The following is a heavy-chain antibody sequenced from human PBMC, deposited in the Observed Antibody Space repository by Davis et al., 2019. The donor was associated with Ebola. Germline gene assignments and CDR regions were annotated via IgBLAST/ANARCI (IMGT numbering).Heavy chain of an antibody. CDR1: GFTFSNYE. D-gene: IGHD2/OR15-2a*01. V-gene: IGHV3-48*03. CDR3: ARDQIGLRKYYGMDV. J-gene: IGHJ6*02. Sequence: GESLKISCAASGFTFSNYEMNWVRQAPGKGLEWVSYIYSGTNTYYADSVKGRFTMSRDNAKNLLYLHMDSLRAEDTAVYYCARDQIGLRKYYGMDVWGQGTTVTVSS. CDR2: IYSGTNT.